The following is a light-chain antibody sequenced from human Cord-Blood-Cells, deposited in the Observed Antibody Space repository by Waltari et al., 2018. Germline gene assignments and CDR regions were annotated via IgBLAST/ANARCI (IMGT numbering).Light chain of an antibody. J-gene: IGLJ1*01. CDR2: DVS. CDR1: SSDVGVYNY. CDR3: SSYTSSSTYV. Sequence: QSALTQPASVSGSPGQSSTISCTGTSSDVGVYNYVSWYQQHPGKAPKLMIYDVSKRPSGVSNRFSGSKSGNTASLTISGLQAEDEADYYCSSYTSSSTYVFGTGTKVTVL. V-gene: IGLV2-14*01.